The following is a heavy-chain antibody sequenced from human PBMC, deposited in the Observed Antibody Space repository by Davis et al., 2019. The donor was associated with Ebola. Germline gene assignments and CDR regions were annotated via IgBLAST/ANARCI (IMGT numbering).Heavy chain of an antibody. J-gene: IGHJ4*02. D-gene: IGHD1-26*01. V-gene: IGHV4-4*02. CDR1: GGSISSSNW. Sequence: GSLRLSCAVSGGSISSSNWWSWVRQPPGKGLEWIGEIYHSGSTNYNPSLKSRVTISVDKSKNQFSLKLSSVTAADTAVYYCAREGGSTSYFDYWGQGTLVTVSS. CDR2: IYHSGST. CDR3: AREGGSTSYFDY.